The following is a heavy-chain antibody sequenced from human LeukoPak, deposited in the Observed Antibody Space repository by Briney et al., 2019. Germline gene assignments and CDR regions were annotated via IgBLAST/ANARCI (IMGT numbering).Heavy chain of an antibody. CDR1: GYTFTGYY. J-gene: IGHJ6*02. Sequence: ASVKVSCKASGYTFTGYYMHWVRQAPGQGLEWMGWINPNSGGTNYAQKFQGRVTMTRDTSISTAYMELSRLRSDDTAVYYCARDLGTAMAEYYYYGMDVWGQGTTVTASS. CDR2: INPNSGGT. D-gene: IGHD5-18*01. CDR3: ARDLGTAMAEYYYYGMDV. V-gene: IGHV1-2*02.